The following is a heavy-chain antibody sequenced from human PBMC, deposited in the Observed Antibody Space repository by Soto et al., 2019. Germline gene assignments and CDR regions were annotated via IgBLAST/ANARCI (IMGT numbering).Heavy chain of an antibody. CDR3: ARGIYCTSTSCHLDS. CDR2: IYQNGNT. V-gene: IGHV4-4*02. Sequence: QVQLQQSGPGLVRPSGTLSLTCSVSGVSISSSHWWTWVRQSPGKGLEWIGEIYQNGNTNYNPSLTSRVTISMDKSKNQFSLKLSSVTAADTALYYCARGIYCTSTSCHLDSWGQGTLVAVSS. CDR1: GVSISSSHW. D-gene: IGHD2-2*01. J-gene: IGHJ4*02.